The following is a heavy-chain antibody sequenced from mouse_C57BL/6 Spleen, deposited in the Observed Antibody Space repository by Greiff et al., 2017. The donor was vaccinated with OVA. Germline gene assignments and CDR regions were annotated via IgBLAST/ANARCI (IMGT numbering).Heavy chain of an antibody. CDR3: ARSDGSSYDWYFDV. V-gene: IGHV1-26*01. J-gene: IGHJ1*03. D-gene: IGHD1-1*01. CDR2: INPNNGGT. Sequence: EVQLQQSGPELVKPGASVKISCKASGYTFTDYYMNWVKQSHGKSLEWIGDINPNNGGTSYNQKFKGKATLTVDKSSSTAYMELRSLTSEDSAVYYCARSDGSSYDWYFDVWGTGTTVTVSS. CDR1: GYTFTDYY.